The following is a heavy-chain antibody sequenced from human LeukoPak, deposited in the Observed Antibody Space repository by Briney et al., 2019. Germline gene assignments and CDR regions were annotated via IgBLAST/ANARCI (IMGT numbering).Heavy chain of an antibody. CDR1: GFTFSSYA. J-gene: IGHJ3*02. CDR3: AKGDYDSSGYYYLSDEDAFDI. V-gene: IGHV3-23*01. D-gene: IGHD3-22*01. Sequence: GGSLRLSCAASGFTFSSYAMSWVRQAPGKGLEWVSAISGSGGSTYYADSVKGRFTISRDNSKNTLYLQMNSLRAEDTAVYYCAKGDYDSSGYYYLSDEDAFDIWGQGTMVTVSS. CDR2: ISGSGGST.